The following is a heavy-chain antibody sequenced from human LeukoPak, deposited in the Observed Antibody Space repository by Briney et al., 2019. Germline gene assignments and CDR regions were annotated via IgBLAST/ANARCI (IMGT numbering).Heavy chain of an antibody. V-gene: IGHV4-59*01. CDR1: GGSISSYY. CDR3: ARTTTVRGTYYMDV. D-gene: IGHD3-10*01. J-gene: IGHJ6*03. CDR2: IYYSGST. Sequence: SETLSLTCTVSGGSISSYYWSWIRQPPGKGLEWIGYIYYSGSTNYNPSLKSRVTISVDTSKNQFSLKLSSVTAADTAVYYCARTTTVRGTYYMDVWGKGTTVTISS.